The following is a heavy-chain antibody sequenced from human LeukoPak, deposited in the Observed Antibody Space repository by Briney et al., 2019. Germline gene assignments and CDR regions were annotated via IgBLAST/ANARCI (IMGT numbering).Heavy chain of an antibody. CDR3: ARDSLPWGGGYFDWLLNNWFDP. D-gene: IGHD3-9*01. CDR1: GYTFTGYY. Sequence: ASVTVSCKASGYTFTGYYMHWVRQAPGQGLEWMGWINPNSGGTNYAQKFQGRVTMTRDMSTSTVYMELSSLRSEDTAVYYCARDSLPWGGGYFDWLLNNWFDPWGQGTLVTVSS. V-gene: IGHV1-2*02. J-gene: IGHJ5*02. CDR2: INPNSGGT.